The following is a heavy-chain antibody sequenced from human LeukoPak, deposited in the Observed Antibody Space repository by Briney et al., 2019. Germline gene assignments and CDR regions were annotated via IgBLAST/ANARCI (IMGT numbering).Heavy chain of an antibody. CDR3: ARATRNYDFWSPLDY. J-gene: IGHJ4*02. Sequence: PGGSLRLSCAASGFTFSSYSMNWVRQAPGKGLEWVSSISSSSSYIYYADSVKGRFTISRDNAKNSLYLQMNSLRAEDTAVYYCARATRNYDFWSPLDYWGQGTLVTVSS. CDR2: ISSSSSYI. D-gene: IGHD3-3*01. V-gene: IGHV3-21*01. CDR1: GFTFSSYS.